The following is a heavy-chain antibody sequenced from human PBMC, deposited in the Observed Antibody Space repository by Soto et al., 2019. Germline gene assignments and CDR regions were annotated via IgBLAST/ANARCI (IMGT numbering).Heavy chain of an antibody. CDR3: ARTPGDYSSSWQEYFQH. CDR1: RYAFTRYA. D-gene: IGHD6-13*01. CDR2: INGGNGNT. V-gene: IGHV1-3*01. J-gene: IGHJ1*01. Sequence: GTSVKVSCKACRYAFTRYAMQSVHHAPGQRLEWIGWINGGNGNTKYSQNFQGRVTITRDTSASTAYMELSSLRSEDTAVYYCARTPGDYSSSWQEYFQHWGQGTLVTVSS.